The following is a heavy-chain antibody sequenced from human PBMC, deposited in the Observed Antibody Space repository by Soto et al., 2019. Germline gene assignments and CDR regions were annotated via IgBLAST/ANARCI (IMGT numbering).Heavy chain of an antibody. J-gene: IGHJ4*02. D-gene: IGHD2-2*01. CDR2: ISNDGINE. V-gene: IGHV3-30*04. Sequence: QVQLVESGGGVVQPGRSLRLSCAASGFAFNTYAMHWVRQTPGKGLEWVALISNDGINEYYADAVKGRFTISRDNSKNTLHLEMISLRSEETVLYYCARDPRWLRLTMTPPSTRFPYWGQGALVTVS. CDR1: GFAFNTYA. CDR3: ARDPRWLRLTMTPPSTRFPY.